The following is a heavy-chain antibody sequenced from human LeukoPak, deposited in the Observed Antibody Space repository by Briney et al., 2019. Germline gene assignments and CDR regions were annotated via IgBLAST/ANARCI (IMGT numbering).Heavy chain of an antibody. D-gene: IGHD2-2*01. Sequence: GGSLRLSCAASGFTFSSYDMHWVRQATGKGLEWVPAIGTAGDPYYPGSVKGRFTISRENAKNSLYLQMNSLRAGDTAVYYCARGAGCSSTSCSIDYYGMDVWGKGTTVTVSS. CDR2: IGTAGDP. CDR1: GFTFSSYD. CDR3: ARGAGCSSTSCSIDYYGMDV. J-gene: IGHJ6*04. V-gene: IGHV3-13*05.